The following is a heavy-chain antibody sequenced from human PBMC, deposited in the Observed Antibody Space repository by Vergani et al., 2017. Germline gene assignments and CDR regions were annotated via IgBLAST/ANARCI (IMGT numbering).Heavy chain of an antibody. CDR3: ASPVGLLPPYVDY. Sequence: EVQLVESGGGLVQPGGSLRLSCAASGFTFSSYEMNWVRQAPGKGLEWVSYISSSGSTIYYADSVKGRFTISRDNAKNSLYLQMNSLRAEDTAVYYCASPVGLLPPYVDYWGQGTLVTVSS. CDR2: ISSSGSTI. D-gene: IGHD3-22*01. V-gene: IGHV3-48*03. CDR1: GFTFSSYE. J-gene: IGHJ4*02.